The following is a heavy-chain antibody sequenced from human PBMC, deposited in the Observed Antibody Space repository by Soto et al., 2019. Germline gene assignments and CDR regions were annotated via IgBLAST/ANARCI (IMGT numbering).Heavy chain of an antibody. CDR3: ARDHSWSYDAFDI. CDR2: INSDGSST. CDR1: GFTFSSYW. V-gene: IGHV3-74*01. J-gene: IGHJ3*02. Sequence: GGSLRLSCAASGFTFSSYWMHWVRQAPGKGLVWVSRINSDGSSTSYADSVKGRFTISRDNAKNTLYLQMNSLRAEDTDVYSCARDHSWSYDAFDIWGQGTMVTVSS. D-gene: IGHD1-26*01.